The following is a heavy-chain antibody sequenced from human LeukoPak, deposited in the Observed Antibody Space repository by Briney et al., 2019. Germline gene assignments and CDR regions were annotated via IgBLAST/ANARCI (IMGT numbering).Heavy chain of an antibody. CDR3: ARVGYSSGWYVDY. V-gene: IGHV4-39*07. J-gene: IGHJ4*02. Sequence: SETLSLTCTVSGGSISSRSYYWAWIRQPPGKGLEWIGSISYSGRTQYNPSLKSRVTISVDSSKNQFSLKLSSVTAADTAVYYCARVGYSSGWYVDYWGQGTLVTVSS. D-gene: IGHD6-19*01. CDR2: ISYSGRT. CDR1: GGSISSRSYY.